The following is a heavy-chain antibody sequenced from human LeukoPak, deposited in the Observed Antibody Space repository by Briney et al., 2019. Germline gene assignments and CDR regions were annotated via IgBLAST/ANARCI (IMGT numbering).Heavy chain of an antibody. CDR1: GGTFSSYA. V-gene: IGHV1-69*13. CDR2: IIPIFGTA. CDR3: ARCPIYGDYRYYYYYGMDV. D-gene: IGHD4-17*01. Sequence: SVKVSCRASGGTFSSYAISWVRQAPGQGLEWMGGIIPIFGTANYAQKFQGRVTITADESTSTAYMELSSLRSEDTAVYYCARCPIYGDYRYYYYYGMDVWGQGTTVTVSS. J-gene: IGHJ6*02.